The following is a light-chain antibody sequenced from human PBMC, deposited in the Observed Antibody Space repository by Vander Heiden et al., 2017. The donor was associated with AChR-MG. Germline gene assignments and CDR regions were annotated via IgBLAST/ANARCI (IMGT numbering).Light chain of an antibody. CDR3: SSYASSSSLL. Sequence: QSALTQPDSVSGSPGQSHTISCTCTSTDVGGYRYVSWFQHPPGQAPKLMIYDVNKRPAVVSNRFSGTKSGYTASLTISVLQDEDEADYYCSSYASSSSLLFGGGTKLTVL. CDR1: STDVGGYRY. V-gene: IGLV2-14*03. CDR2: DVN. J-gene: IGLJ2*01.